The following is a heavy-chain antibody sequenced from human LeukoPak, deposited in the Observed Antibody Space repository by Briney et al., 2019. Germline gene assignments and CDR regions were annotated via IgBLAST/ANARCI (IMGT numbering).Heavy chain of an antibody. V-gene: IGHV6-1*01. CDR1: GDSVSSKSVS. J-gene: IGHJ4*02. CDR2: TRYRSTWNT. Sequence: SQTLSLTCAIAGDSVSSKSVSWSWMRQSPSRGLEYLGRTRYRSTWNTFYSLSVEGRITINADTSRNEVSLRLSSVTPADTALYYCVRDFNWAFDYWGQGTLVTVSS. CDR3: VRDFNWAFDY. D-gene: IGHD3-16*01.